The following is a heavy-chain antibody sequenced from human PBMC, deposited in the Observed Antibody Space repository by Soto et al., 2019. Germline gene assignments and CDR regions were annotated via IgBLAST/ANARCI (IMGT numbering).Heavy chain of an antibody. Sequence: QVQLVQSGAEVKKPGSSVKVSCKASGGTFSSYAISWVRQAPGQGLEWMGGIIPIFGTANYAQKFQGRVTITADESTSTAYMELSSLRSEDTAVYYCAXXEECRDSTSCYYEYFQHWGQGTLVTVSS. CDR1: GGTFSSYA. CDR3: AXXEECRDSTSCYYEYFQH. V-gene: IGHV1-69*01. CDR2: IIPIFGTA. D-gene: IGHD2-2*01. J-gene: IGHJ1*01.